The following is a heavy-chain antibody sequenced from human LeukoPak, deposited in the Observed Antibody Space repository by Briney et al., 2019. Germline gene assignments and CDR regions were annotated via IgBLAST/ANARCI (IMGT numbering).Heavy chain of an antibody. D-gene: IGHD2-21*01. CDR1: GFTFSTYS. CDR3: ARVSSLYSCIDY. CDR2: INKSANTI. V-gene: IGHV3-48*01. Sequence: GGSLRLSCSASGFTFSTYSMNWVRQVPGKGLEWVSYINKSANTIYYADSVKGRFTISRDNAKNSLYLQMSSLRAEDTAVYYCARVSSLYSCIDYWGQGTLVTVSS. J-gene: IGHJ4*02.